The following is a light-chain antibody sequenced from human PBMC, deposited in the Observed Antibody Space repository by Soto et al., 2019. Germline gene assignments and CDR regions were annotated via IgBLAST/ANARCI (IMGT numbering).Light chain of an antibody. CDR1: QSVSNY. V-gene: IGKV3-11*01. J-gene: IGKJ4*01. CDR2: DAS. CDR3: QQRVNWPT. Sequence: EIVLTQSPATLSLSPGERATLSCRASQSVSNYLAWYQQKPGQAPRLVISDASNRATGIPARFSGSGSGTDFPLTISSLEPEDFAVYYCQQRVNWPTFGGGTKVEIK.